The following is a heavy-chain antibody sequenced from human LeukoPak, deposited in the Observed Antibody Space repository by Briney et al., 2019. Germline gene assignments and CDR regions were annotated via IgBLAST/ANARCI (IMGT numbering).Heavy chain of an antibody. J-gene: IGHJ4*02. D-gene: IGHD6-19*01. CDR2: IYTSGST. CDR3: ARGTRRGIAVNGYDY. Sequence: PSETLSLTCTVSGASISSGSYYWSWIRQPAGKGLEWIGRIYTSGSTNYNPSLKSRVTISVDTSKNQFSLKLSSVTAADTAVYYCARGTRRGIAVNGYDYWGQGTLVTVSS. CDR1: GASISSGSYY. V-gene: IGHV4-61*02.